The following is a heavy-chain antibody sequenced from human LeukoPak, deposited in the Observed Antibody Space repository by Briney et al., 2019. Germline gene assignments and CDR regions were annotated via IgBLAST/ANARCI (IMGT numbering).Heavy chain of an antibody. CDR1: GGTFSSYA. D-gene: IGHD1-1*01. V-gene: IGHV1-69*05. CDR2: IIPIFGTA. Sequence: ASVKVSCKASGGTFSSYAISWVRQAPGQGLEWMGGIIPIFGTANYAQKFQGRVTITTDESTSTAYMELSSLRSEDTAVYYCARVCRRNDGYDYWGQGTLVTVSS. CDR3: ARVCRRNDGYDY. J-gene: IGHJ4*02.